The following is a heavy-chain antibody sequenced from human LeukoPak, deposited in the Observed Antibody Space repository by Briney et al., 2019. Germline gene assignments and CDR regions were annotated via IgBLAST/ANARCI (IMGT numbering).Heavy chain of an antibody. V-gene: IGHV3-48*03. Sequence: GGSLRLSCAASRFTFSSYEMKWLRQAPGKGREGVLYISSSCSTIYYPDSAKGRFTISRDNAKSSLYLQMNRLRAEETAVYYCARSSSYDYVWGSHRLGVFDYWGQGTLVTVSS. J-gene: IGHJ4*02. CDR1: RFTFSSYE. CDR2: ISSSCSTI. D-gene: IGHD3-16*02. CDR3: ARSSSYDYVWGSHRLGVFDY.